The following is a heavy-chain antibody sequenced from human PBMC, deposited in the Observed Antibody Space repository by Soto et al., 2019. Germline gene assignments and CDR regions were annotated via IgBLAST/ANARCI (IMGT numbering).Heavy chain of an antibody. CDR1: GFTFSSYG. Sequence: QVQLVESGGGVVQPGRSLRLSCAASGFTFSSYGMHWVRQAPGKGLEWMAVISYDGTNKYYADSVKGRFTISRDNXXNTLYLQVNSLGAEDTAVYYCAKGRPLITMIVLDYWGQGTLVTVSS. CDR2: ISYDGTNK. CDR3: AKGRPLITMIVLDY. V-gene: IGHV3-30*18. J-gene: IGHJ4*02. D-gene: IGHD3-22*01.